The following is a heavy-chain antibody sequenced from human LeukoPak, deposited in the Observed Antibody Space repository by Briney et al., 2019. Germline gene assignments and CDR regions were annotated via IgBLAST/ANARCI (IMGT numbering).Heavy chain of an antibody. V-gene: IGHV1-2*02. CDR2: INPNSGGT. CDR3: ARDTNYYDSSGYYLFDY. D-gene: IGHD3-22*01. J-gene: IGHJ4*02. CDR1: GYTFTGYY. Sequence: VASVTVSCKASGYTFTGYYMHWVRQAPGQGLEWMGWINPNSGGTNYAQKFQGRVTMTRDTSISTAYMELSRLRSDDTAVYYCARDTNYYDSSGYYLFDYWGQGTLVTVST.